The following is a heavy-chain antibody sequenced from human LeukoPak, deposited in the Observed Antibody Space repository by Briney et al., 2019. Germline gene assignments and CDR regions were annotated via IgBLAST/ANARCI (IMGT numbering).Heavy chain of an antibody. D-gene: IGHD5-18*01. CDR1: GGTFSSYA. CDR2: IIPIFGTA. Sequence: SVKVSCKASGGTFSSYAISWVRQAPGQGLEWMGGIIPIFGTANYAQKFQGRVTITTDESTSTAYMELSSLRSEDTAVYYCARGAYSHGHRGYYYYYMDVWGKGTTVTVS. CDR3: ARGAYSHGHRGYYYYYMDV. J-gene: IGHJ6*03. V-gene: IGHV1-69*05.